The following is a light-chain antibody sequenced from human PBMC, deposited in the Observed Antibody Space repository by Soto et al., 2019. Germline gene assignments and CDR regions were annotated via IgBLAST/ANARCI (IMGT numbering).Light chain of an antibody. Sequence: EVVLTQSPGTLSLSPGERATLSCRASQSVSSSCLAWYKQKPGQAPRLLIYGASSRATGIPDRFSGSGSGTDFTLAISSLEPEDFAVYYCQQRSNWPPVTFGGGTKVDI. V-gene: IGKV3D-20*02. CDR1: QSVSSSC. CDR2: GAS. CDR3: QQRSNWPPVT. J-gene: IGKJ4*01.